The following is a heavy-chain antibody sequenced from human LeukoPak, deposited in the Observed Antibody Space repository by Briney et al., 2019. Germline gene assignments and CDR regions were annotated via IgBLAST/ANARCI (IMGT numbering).Heavy chain of an antibody. V-gene: IGHV1-8*03. D-gene: IGHD3-3*01. J-gene: IGHJ3*02. CDR3: ARVIITIFGVVDAFDI. CDR1: GYTFTSYD. CDR2: MNPNSGNT. Sequence: ASVKISCKASGYTFTSYDINWVRQATGKGLEWMGWMNPNSGNTGYAQKFQGRVTITRNTSISTAYMELSSLRSEDTAVYYCARVIITIFGVVDAFDIWGQGTMVTVSS.